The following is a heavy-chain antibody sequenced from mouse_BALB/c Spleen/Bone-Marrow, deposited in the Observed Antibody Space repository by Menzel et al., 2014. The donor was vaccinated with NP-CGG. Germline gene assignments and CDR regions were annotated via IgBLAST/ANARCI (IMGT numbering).Heavy chain of an antibody. V-gene: IGHV1S81*02. CDR1: GYTFTSYY. J-gene: IGHJ3*01. Sequence: QVQLKESGAELVKPGASVKLSCKASGYTFTSYYMHWVKQRPGQGLEWIGGINPSNGGTNFNEKFKSKATLTVDKSSSTAYMQLSSLTSEDSAVYYCTRSYYAKEGAWFAYWGQGTLVTVSA. D-gene: IGHD1-1*01. CDR3: TRSYYAKEGAWFAY. CDR2: INPSNGGT.